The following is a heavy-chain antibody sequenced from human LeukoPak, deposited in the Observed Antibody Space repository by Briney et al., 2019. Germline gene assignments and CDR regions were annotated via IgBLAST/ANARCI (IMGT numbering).Heavy chain of an antibody. CDR1: GGSFSSYA. V-gene: IGHV1-69*05. J-gene: IGHJ4*02. CDR2: IIPIFGTA. D-gene: IGHD3-3*01. CDR3: AREGADFWSGHYFDY. Sequence: SVKVSCKASGGSFSSYAISWVRQAPGQGHEWMGGIIPIFGTANYAQKFQGRVTITTDESTSTAYMELSSLRSEDTAVYYCAREGADFWSGHYFDYWGQGTLVTVFS.